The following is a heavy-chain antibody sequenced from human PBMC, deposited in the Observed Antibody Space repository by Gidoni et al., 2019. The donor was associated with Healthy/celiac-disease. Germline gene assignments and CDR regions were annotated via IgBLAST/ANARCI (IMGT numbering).Heavy chain of an antibody. CDR1: GGSFSGYY. CDR2: INHSGST. J-gene: IGHJ4*02. CDR3: ARGPDFWSGYRFDY. D-gene: IGHD3-3*01. V-gene: IGHV4-34*01. Sequence: QVQLQQWGAGLLKPSETLSLTCAVYGGSFSGYYWSWIRQPPGKGLEWIGEINHSGSTNYNPSLKSRVTISVDTSKNQFSLKLSSVTAADTAVYYCARGPDFWSGYRFDYWGQGTLVTVSS.